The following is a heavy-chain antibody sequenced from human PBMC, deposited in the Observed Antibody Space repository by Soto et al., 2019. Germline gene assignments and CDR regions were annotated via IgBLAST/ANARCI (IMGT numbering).Heavy chain of an antibody. Sequence: GESLKISCAASGFTFSSYAMSWVRQAPGKGLEWVSAISGSGGSTYYADSVKGRFTISRDNSKNTLYLQMNSLRAEDTAVYYCAKAHSSSSGDYWGQGTLVTVSS. CDR1: GFTFSSYA. V-gene: IGHV3-23*01. CDR3: AKAHSSSSGDY. J-gene: IGHJ4*02. D-gene: IGHD6-6*01. CDR2: ISGSGGST.